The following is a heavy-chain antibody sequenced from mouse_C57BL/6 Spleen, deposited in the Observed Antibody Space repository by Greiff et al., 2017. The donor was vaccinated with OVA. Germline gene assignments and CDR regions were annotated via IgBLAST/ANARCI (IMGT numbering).Heavy chain of an antibody. CDR3: ARNYYYGSGDYYAMDY. Sequence: VKLVESGGGLVKPGGSLKLSCAASGFTFSDYGMHWVRQAPEKGLEWVAYISSGSSTIYYADTVKGRFTISRDNAKNTLFLQMTSLRSEDTAMYYSARNYYYGSGDYYAMDYWGQGTSVTASS. D-gene: IGHD1-1*01. CDR2: ISSGSSTI. J-gene: IGHJ4*01. CDR1: GFTFSDYG. V-gene: IGHV5-17*01.